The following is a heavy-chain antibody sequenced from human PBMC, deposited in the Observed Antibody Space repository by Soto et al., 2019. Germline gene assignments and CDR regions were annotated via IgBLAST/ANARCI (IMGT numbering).Heavy chain of an antibody. Sequence: EVQVLESGGGLVQPGGSLSLSCAASGFTFSSYAISWVHQAPGKGLEWVSSISGSGGTTYYADSVKGLFTISRDNSKNTLYLQMNSLRAEDTAVYYGARLSNDYIWGSYFVYWGQGTLVSVAS. J-gene: IGHJ4*02. D-gene: IGHD3-16*01. V-gene: IGHV3-23*01. CDR2: ISGSGGTT. CDR3: ARLSNDYIWGSYFVY. CDR1: GFTFSSYA.